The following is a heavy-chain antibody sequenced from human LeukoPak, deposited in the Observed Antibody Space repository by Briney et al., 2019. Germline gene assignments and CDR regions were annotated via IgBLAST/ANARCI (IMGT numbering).Heavy chain of an antibody. CDR1: GGSISSYY. CDR3: ARDARGWSGFDY. D-gene: IGHD3-3*01. Sequence: SETLSLSCSASGGSISSYYWSWIRQPAGKGREWIGRIYTTGNTDYNPSLKSRVAMSVDTSKNQFSLNLSSVTAADTAVYYCARDARGWSGFDYWGQGTLVTVSS. V-gene: IGHV4-4*07. J-gene: IGHJ4*02. CDR2: IYTTGNT.